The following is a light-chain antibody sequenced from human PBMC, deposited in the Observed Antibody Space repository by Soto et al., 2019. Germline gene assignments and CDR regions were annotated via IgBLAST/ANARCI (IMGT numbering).Light chain of an antibody. CDR2: EVS. CDR3: SSYTTTRRPV. CDR1: SSDVGGYNY. J-gene: IGLJ2*01. V-gene: IGLV2-14*01. Sequence: QSALTQPASVSGSPGQSVTISCTGSSSDVGGYNYVGWYQHHPGKAPKLLIYEVSHRASGVSNRFSGSKSGNTASLTISGLQAEDEGDYYCSSYTTTRRPVFGGGTQLTVL.